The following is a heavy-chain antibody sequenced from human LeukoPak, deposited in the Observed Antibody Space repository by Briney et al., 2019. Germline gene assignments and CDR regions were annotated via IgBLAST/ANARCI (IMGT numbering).Heavy chain of an antibody. CDR2: IYSSGST. J-gene: IGHJ4*02. V-gene: IGHV4-59*12. Sequence: SETLSLTCTVSGGSISNYYWSWIRQPPGKGLEWIGYIYSSGSTNYNPSLKSRVTISVDTSKNQFSLKLSSVTAADTAVYYCARVAQDLYPYYFDYWGQGTLVTVSS. CDR3: ARVAQDLYPYYFDY. D-gene: IGHD5/OR15-5a*01. CDR1: GGSISNYY.